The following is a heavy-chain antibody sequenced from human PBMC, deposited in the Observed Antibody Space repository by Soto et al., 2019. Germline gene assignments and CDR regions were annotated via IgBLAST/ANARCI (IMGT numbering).Heavy chain of an antibody. CDR3: ARRSVIYNWFDP. V-gene: IGHV3-7*01. CDR2: IKEDGSEK. CDR1: GFSFSTYA. J-gene: IGHJ5*02. Sequence: EVQLLESGGDLVQPGGSLRLSCAASGFSFSTYAMSWVRQAPGKGLEWVANIKEDGSEKYFVDSVKGRFTISRDNAKNSLYLRMNSLRAEDTAVYYCARRSVIYNWFDPWGQGTLVTVSS.